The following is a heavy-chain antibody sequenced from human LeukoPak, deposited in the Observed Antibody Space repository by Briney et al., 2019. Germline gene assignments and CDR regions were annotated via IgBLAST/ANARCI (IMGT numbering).Heavy chain of an antibody. CDR3: ARHVSGSGPFDP. CDR2: IYYSGST. Sequence: SETLSLTCTVSGGSISSYYWSWIRQPPGKGLEWIGYIYYSGSTNYNPSLKSRVTISVDTSKNQFSLKLSSVTAADTAVYYCARHVSGSGPFDPWGQETLVTVSS. D-gene: IGHD3-10*01. CDR1: GGSISSYY. J-gene: IGHJ5*02. V-gene: IGHV4-59*08.